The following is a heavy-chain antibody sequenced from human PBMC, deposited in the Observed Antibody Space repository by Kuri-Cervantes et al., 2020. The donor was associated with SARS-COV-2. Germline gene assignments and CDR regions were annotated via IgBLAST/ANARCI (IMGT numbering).Heavy chain of an antibody. D-gene: IGHD6-6*01. CDR2: IYHSGST. V-gene: IGHV4-59*08. J-gene: IGHJ4*02. Sequence: SETLSLTCTVSGGSISSYYWSWIRQPPGKRLEWIGSIYHSGSTYYNPSLKSRVTISVDTSKNQFSLKLSSVTAADTAVYYCARQGGYSSSSLDYWGQGTLVTVSS. CDR3: ARQGGYSSSSLDY. CDR1: GGSISSYY.